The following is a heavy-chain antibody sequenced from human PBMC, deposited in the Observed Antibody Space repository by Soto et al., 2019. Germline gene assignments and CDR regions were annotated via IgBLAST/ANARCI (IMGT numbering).Heavy chain of an antibody. V-gene: IGHV4-59*08. D-gene: IGHD3-3*01. CDR3: ARRVTKQDYDFWSGYGLHHYYMDV. Sequence: PSETLSLTCTVSGGSISSYYWSWIRQPPGKGLEWIGYIYYSGSTNYNPSLKSRVTISVDTSKNQFSLKLSSVTAADTAVYYCARRVTKQDYDFWSGYGLHHYYMDVWGKGTTVTVSS. CDR1: GGSISSYY. J-gene: IGHJ6*03. CDR2: IYYSGST.